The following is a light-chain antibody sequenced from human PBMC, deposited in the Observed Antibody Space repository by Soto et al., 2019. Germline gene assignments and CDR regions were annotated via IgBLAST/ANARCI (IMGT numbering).Light chain of an antibody. V-gene: IGLV2-11*01. CDR2: DVS. J-gene: IGLJ3*02. Sequence: QAVVTQPRSVSGSPGQSVTISCTGTSSDVGGYNYVSWYQQHPGKAPKLMIYDVSKRPSGVPDRFSGSKSGNTASLTISGLQAEDEADYYCCSYAGSYIWVFGGGTKVTVL. CDR1: SSDVGGYNY. CDR3: CSYAGSYIWV.